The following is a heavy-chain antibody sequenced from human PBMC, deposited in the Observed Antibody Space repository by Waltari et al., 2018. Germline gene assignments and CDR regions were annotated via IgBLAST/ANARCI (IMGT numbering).Heavy chain of an antibody. Sequence: QLQLQESGPGLVKPSETLSLTCTVSGGSISSSNYSWGWIRQPPGKGLEWIGSIYYSGSTYYNPSLKSRVTISVDTSKNQFSLNLSSVTAADTAVYYCARDAQWLAGVDYWGQGTLVTVSS. CDR2: IYYSGST. CDR1: GGSISSSNYS. V-gene: IGHV4-39*07. J-gene: IGHJ4*02. CDR3: ARDAQWLAGVDY. D-gene: IGHD6-19*01.